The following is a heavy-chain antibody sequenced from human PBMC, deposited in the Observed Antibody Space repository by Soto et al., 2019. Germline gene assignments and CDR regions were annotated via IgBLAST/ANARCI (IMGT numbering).Heavy chain of an antibody. CDR1: GFTFSTYT. J-gene: IGHJ4*02. D-gene: IGHD1-26*01. V-gene: IGHV3-23*01. CDR3: AKGQWELPRPYYLHF. Sequence: EVQLLESGGGLIQPGGSLRLSCAASGFTFSTYTMSWVRQAPGKGLEWVSSISGSGKSTNYADSVKGRFTISRDNSKNTLFLQMKSLRATDTAVYYCAKGQWELPRPYYLHFWGQGTLLTVSS. CDR2: ISGSGKST.